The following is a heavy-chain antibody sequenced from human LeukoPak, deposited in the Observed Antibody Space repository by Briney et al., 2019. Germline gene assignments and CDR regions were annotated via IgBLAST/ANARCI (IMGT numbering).Heavy chain of an antibody. D-gene: IGHD6-19*01. Sequence: GGSLRLSCAASGFTFDDYGMSWVRQAPGKGLEGVSGINWNGGSTVYADSVKGRFTISRDNAKNSLYLQMNSLRAEDTALYYCARGISSGWETIGAFDIWGQGTMVTVSS. CDR2: INWNGGST. CDR3: ARGISSGWETIGAFDI. J-gene: IGHJ3*02. V-gene: IGHV3-20*04. CDR1: GFTFDDYG.